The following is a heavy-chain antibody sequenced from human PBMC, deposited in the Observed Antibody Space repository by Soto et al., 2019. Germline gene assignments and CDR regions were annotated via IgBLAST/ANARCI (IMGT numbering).Heavy chain of an antibody. Sequence: ASVKVSCKXSGYTFTSYGISWVRQAPGQGLEWMGWISAYNGNTNYAQKLQGRVTMTTDTSTSTAYMELRSLRSDDTAVYYCARGGGIYSSSWSYYYYYGMDVWGQGTTVTVSS. J-gene: IGHJ6*02. CDR3: ARGGGIYSSSWSYYYYYGMDV. CDR1: GYTFTSYG. D-gene: IGHD6-13*01. V-gene: IGHV1-18*01. CDR2: ISAYNGNT.